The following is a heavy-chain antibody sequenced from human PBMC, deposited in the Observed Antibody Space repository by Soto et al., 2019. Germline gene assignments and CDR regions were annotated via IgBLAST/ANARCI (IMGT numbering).Heavy chain of an antibody. CDR1: GFTFSSYA. V-gene: IGHV3-30-3*01. J-gene: IGHJ6*02. CDR2: ISYDGSNK. CDR3: ARALSFESDYGDYDVMGYYYGMDV. D-gene: IGHD4-17*01. Sequence: QVQLVESGGGVVQPGRSLRLSCAASGFTFSSYAMHWVRQAPGKGLEWVAVISYDGSNKYYADSVQGRFTISRDNSKNTLDLQMNSLRAEDTAVYYCARALSFESDYGDYDVMGYYYGMDVWGQGPTVTVSS.